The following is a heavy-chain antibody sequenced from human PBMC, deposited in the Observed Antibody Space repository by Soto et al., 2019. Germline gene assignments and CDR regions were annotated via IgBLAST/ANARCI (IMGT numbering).Heavy chain of an antibody. J-gene: IGHJ6*02. V-gene: IGHV3-30-3*01. CDR2: ISYDRSIK. CDR1: EFTFSSYD. D-gene: IGHD3-10*01. Sequence: GSLRLSCAASEFTFSSYDRHWVRNAPGKGLERVAVISYDRSIKYYAGPLKCRFTIARDNSKNTLYLQMNSLGAEDTAVYCWARDDHYYGSGRSGGDIGYYGMDVWGQGTTVTV. CDR3: ARDDHYYGSGRSGGDIGYYGMDV.